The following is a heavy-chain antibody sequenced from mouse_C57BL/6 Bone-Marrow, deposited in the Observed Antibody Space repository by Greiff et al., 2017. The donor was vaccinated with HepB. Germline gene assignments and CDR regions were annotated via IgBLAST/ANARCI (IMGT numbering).Heavy chain of an antibody. CDR1: GFTFTDYY. D-gene: IGHD6-1*01. CDR2: IRNKANGYTT. V-gene: IGHV7-3*01. J-gene: IGHJ4*01. CDR3: ASLSSYAMDY. Sequence: EVHLVESGGGLVQPGGSLSLSCAASGFTFTDYYMSWVRQPPGKALEWLGFIRNKANGYTTEYSASVKGRFTISRDNSQSILYLQMNALRAEDSATYYCASLSSYAMDYWGQGTSGTVSS.